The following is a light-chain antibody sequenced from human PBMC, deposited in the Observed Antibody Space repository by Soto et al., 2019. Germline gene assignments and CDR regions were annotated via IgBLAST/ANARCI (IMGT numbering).Light chain of an antibody. V-gene: IGKV1-39*01. Sequence: DIQMTQSPSSLSASVGDRVTITCRASQSISSYLNWYQQKPGKAPKLLIYAASSLQSGVPSRFSGSGTGTDFTLTISSLQPEDFATYYCQSSYSTLGTYGQGSKVDI. CDR1: QSISSY. J-gene: IGKJ1*01. CDR2: AAS. CDR3: QSSYSTLGT.